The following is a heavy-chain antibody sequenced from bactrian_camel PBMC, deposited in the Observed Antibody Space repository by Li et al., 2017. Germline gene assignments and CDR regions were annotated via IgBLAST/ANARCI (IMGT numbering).Heavy chain of an antibody. D-gene: IGHD5*01. J-gene: IGHJ4*01. V-gene: IGHV3S42*01. Sequence: VQLVESGGGLVQPGGSLRLSCAASGLTLTSSAMSWVRQAPGKGLEWVSGINSRTYDSTVYSESAKGRFTISIDNAKSTLYLQINNLRADDTAMYYCAIGLFADFGLGRGTQVTVS. CDR2: INSRTYDST. CDR1: GLTLTSSA.